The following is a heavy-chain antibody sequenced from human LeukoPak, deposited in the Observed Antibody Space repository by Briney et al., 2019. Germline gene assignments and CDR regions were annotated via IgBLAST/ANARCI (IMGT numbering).Heavy chain of an antibody. J-gene: IGHJ6*02. Sequence: ASVKVSCKASGYTFTGYYMHWVRQAPGQGLEWMGWINPNSGGTNYAQKFQGRVTMTRDTSISTAYMELSRLISDDTAVYYCARIQLWFGELLDPSYYYGMDVWGQGTTVTVSS. V-gene: IGHV1-2*02. CDR1: GYTFTGYY. CDR2: INPNSGGT. CDR3: ARIQLWFGELLDPSYYYGMDV. D-gene: IGHD3-10*01.